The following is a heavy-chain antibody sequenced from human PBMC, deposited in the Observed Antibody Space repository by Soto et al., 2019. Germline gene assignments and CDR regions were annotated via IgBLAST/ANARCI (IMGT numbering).Heavy chain of an antibody. D-gene: IGHD3-10*01. J-gene: IGHJ6*02. Sequence: PVGSLRLSCAASGFTFSSYGMHWVRQAPGKGLEWVAVISYDGSNKYYADSVKGRFTISRDNSKSTLYLQMNSLRAEDTAAYYCAKASASGSYYSNVDYYYYGMDVWGQGTTVTVSS. CDR1: GFTFSSYG. CDR3: AKASASGSYYSNVDYYYYGMDV. V-gene: IGHV3-30*18. CDR2: ISYDGSNK.